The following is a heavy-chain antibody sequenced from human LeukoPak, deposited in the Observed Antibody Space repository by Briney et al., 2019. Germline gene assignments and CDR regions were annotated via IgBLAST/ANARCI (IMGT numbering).Heavy chain of an antibody. D-gene: IGHD3-3*01. CDR3: ARADYDFWSGCNYPNWFDP. Sequence: KSSETLSLTCTVSGGSISSYYWSWIRQPPGKGLEWIGYIYYSGSTNYNPSLKSRVTISVDTSKNQFSLKLSSVTAADTAVYYCARADYDFWSGCNYPNWFDPWGQGTLVTVSS. CDR2: IYYSGST. J-gene: IGHJ5*02. CDR1: GGSISSYY. V-gene: IGHV4-59*01.